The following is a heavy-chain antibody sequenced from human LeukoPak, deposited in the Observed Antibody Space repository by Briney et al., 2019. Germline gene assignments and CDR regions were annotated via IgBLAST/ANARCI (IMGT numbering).Heavy chain of an antibody. V-gene: IGHV5-51*01. CDR1: GYTFSNYW. D-gene: IGHD2-15*01. J-gene: IGHJ4*02. CDR2: MYPGNSEI. CDR3: ARLRYCSGDTCFSPIES. Sequence: GESLKISCKGSGYTFSNYWIGWVRQMSGKGLEWRGIMYPGNSEIRYGPAFQGQVTISVDKSINTAYLEGSSLKASDTAMYYCARLRYCSGDTCFSPIESWGQGTRVTVSS.